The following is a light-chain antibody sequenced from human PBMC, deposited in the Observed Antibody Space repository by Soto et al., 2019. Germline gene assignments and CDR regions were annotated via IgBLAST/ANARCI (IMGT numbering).Light chain of an antibody. CDR1: QSVLYSSNNKNY. CDR3: QQYYSVPPQ. Sequence: DIVMTQSPDSLAVSLGERATINCRSRQSVLYSSNNKNYLAWYQQKPGQRPKLLIYWSSTRDSGVPDRYSGSGSGTDFTLTISSLHAEDVAVYYCQQYYSVPPQFGQGTKVEIK. J-gene: IGKJ1*01. CDR2: WSS. V-gene: IGKV4-1*01.